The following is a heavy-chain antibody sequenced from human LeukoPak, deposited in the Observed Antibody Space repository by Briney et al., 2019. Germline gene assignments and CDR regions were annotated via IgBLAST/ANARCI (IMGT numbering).Heavy chain of an antibody. D-gene: IGHD1-7*01. Sequence: ASVKVSCKASGYTFTSYGISWERQAPGQGLEWMGWISAYNGNTNYAQKLQGRVTMTTDTSTSTAYMELRSLRSDDTAVYYCAREGTTHEFYYYYYGMDVWGQGTTVTVSS. V-gene: IGHV1-18*01. CDR1: GYTFTSYG. J-gene: IGHJ6*02. CDR3: AREGTTHEFYYYYYGMDV. CDR2: ISAYNGNT.